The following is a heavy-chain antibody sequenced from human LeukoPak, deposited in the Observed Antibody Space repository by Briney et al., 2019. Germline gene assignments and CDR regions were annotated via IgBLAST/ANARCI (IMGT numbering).Heavy chain of an antibody. CDR1: GDSVSSNSAT. J-gene: IGHJ4*02. CDR2: TYYRSKWYN. D-gene: IGHD3-22*01. CDR3: ARAAIDTSGYYSFDY. V-gene: IGHV6-1*01. Sequence: SQTLSLTCAICGDSVSSNSATWIWIRQSPSRGLEWLGRTYYRSKWYNDYAVSVKSRTTINPDTSKNQFSLQLNSVPPDDTAGYYCARAAIDTSGYYSFDYWGQGTLVTVSS.